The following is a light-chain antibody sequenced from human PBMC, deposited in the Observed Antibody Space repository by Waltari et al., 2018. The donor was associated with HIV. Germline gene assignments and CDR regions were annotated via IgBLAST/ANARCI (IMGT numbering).Light chain of an antibody. CDR2: GVS. CDR3: QQFYYWPRT. CDR1: ESVGSF. V-gene: IGKV3-15*01. Sequence: VMPQSPVALSVSPGDRVPLSCRARESVGSFFAWYQQRPGQGPSLLMYGVSTRASGVSARFSGSGSGTEVNLTITSLQSDDSAIYFCQQFYYWPRTFGQGTKVEVK. J-gene: IGKJ1*01.